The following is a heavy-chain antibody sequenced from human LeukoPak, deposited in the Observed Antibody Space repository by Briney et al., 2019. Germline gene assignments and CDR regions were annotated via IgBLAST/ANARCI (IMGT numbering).Heavy chain of an antibody. CDR3: ARMTYDPHGVDV. Sequence: SESLSLTCTVSGGSISSYYWSWIRQPPGKGLEWIGYIYYSGSTNYNPPLKSRVTISVDKSKNHFSLKLSSVTAADTAVYYCARMTYDPHGVDVWGKGTTVTVSS. CDR2: IYYSGST. V-gene: IGHV4-59*01. D-gene: IGHD5-12*01. CDR1: GGSISSYY. J-gene: IGHJ6*04.